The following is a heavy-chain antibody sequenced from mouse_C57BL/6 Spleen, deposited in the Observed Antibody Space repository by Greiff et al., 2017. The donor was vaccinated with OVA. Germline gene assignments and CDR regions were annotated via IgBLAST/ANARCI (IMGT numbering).Heavy chain of an antibody. CDR1: GYTFTSYW. CDR3: ARSENDYAPYLDY. D-gene: IGHD2-4*01. V-gene: IGHV1-64*01. Sequence: QVHVKQSGAELVKPGASVKLSCKASGYTFTSYWMHWVKQRPEQGLEWIGILNPNSSSTNYNEKFKSKATLTVDKSSSTAYMQLSSLTSEDAAVYYGARSENDYAPYLDYWGQSTTLTVSS. J-gene: IGHJ2*01. CDR2: LNPNSSST.